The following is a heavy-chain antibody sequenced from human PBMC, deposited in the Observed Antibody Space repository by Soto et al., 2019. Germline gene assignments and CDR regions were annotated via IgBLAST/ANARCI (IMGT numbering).Heavy chain of an antibody. CDR1: GGSFSGYY. CDR3: ARPGGGYCSGGSCYTRGRGRQHFDY. J-gene: IGHJ4*02. CDR2: INHSGST. V-gene: IGHV4-34*01. Sequence: QVQLQQWGAGLLKPSETLSLTCAVYGGSFSGYYWSWIRQPPGKGLEWIGEINHSGSTNYNPSLRSRFTMSVDKSKNRFSLKLSSVPAADTAVYYCARPGGGYCSGGSCYTRGRGRQHFDYWGQGTLVTVSS. D-gene: IGHD2-15*01.